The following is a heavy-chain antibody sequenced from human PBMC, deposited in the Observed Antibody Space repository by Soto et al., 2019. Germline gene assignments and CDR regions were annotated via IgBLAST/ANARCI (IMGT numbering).Heavy chain of an antibody. D-gene: IGHD6-25*01. CDR1: GFTFTSYL. V-gene: IGHV3-23*01. CDR2: IGGSGSDT. CDR3: SRGGYGAAYDL. Sequence: EVQLLESGGGLVQPGGSLRLSCAASGFTFTSYLMRWVRQAPGERLEWISAIGGSGSDTYYADSVRGRFTISRDNSKSTRYLQMNGLGPEDTAIYYCSRGGYGAAYDLWGQGTMVTFSS. J-gene: IGHJ3*01.